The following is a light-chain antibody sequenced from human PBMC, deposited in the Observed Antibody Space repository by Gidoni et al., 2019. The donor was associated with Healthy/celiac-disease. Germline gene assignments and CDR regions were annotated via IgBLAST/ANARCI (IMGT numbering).Light chain of an antibody. CDR2: DNT. J-gene: IGLJ2*01. V-gene: IGLV1-40*01. Sequence: QSVLMQPPSVSGAPGQRVTISCTGTSSDIGANHGVHWFQQLPGTAPKLLIYDNTRRPSGVPARFSGSKFDTSASLAIAGLQAEDEADYFCQSYDTSLRVVFGGGTKVTVL. CDR3: QSYDTSLRVV. CDR1: SSDIGANHG.